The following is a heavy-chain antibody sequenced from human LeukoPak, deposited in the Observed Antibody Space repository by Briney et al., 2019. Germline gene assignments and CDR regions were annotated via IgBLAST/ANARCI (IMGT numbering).Heavy chain of an antibody. Sequence: PGGSLRLSCAASGFTFSSYAMNWVRQAPGKGLEWVSTITVSGGSTYYADSVKGRFTISRDNSKNTLYLQMNNLRAEDTAVYYCAIRMRSGSFRGGFDPWGQGTLVTVSS. CDR3: AIRMRSGSFRGGFDP. CDR1: GFTFSSYA. J-gene: IGHJ5*02. D-gene: IGHD1-26*01. V-gene: IGHV3-23*01. CDR2: ITVSGGST.